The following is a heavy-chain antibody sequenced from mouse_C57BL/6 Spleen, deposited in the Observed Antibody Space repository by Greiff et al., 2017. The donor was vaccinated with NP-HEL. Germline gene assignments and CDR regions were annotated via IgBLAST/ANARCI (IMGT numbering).Heavy chain of an antibody. CDR1: GFTFSDYG. Sequence: EVKLVESGGGLVKPGGSLKLSCAASGFTFSDYGMHWVRQAPEKGLEWVAYISSGSSTIYYADTVKGRFTISRDNAKNNLFLQMTSLRSEETAMYYCARKSVNYWGQGTSVTVSS. V-gene: IGHV5-17*01. CDR3: ARKSVNY. CDR2: ISSGSSTI. J-gene: IGHJ4*01. D-gene: IGHD1-3*01.